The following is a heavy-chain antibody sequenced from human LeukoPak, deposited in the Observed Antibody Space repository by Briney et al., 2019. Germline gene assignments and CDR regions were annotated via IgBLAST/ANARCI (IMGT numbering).Heavy chain of an antibody. Sequence: GGSLRLSCEASGFTFDDYAVHWVRQAPGKGLEWVSGISWNSGSIGYADSVKGRITISRDNAKNSLYLQMNSLRAEDTALYYCAKSGAAYCSGGSCSRPFDYWGQGTLVTVSS. CDR1: GFTFDDYA. CDR3: AKSGAAYCSGGSCSRPFDY. D-gene: IGHD2-15*01. CDR2: ISWNSGSI. V-gene: IGHV3-9*01. J-gene: IGHJ4*02.